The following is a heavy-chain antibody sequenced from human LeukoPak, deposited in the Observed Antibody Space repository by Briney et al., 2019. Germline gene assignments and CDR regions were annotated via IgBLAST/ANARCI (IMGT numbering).Heavy chain of an antibody. D-gene: IGHD3-3*01. V-gene: IGHV3-30*02. CDR2: IWYGGSNK. J-gene: IGHJ3*02. Sequence: GGSLRLSCAASGFTFSSYGMHWVRQAPGKGLEWVAVIWYGGSNKYYADSVKGRFTISRDNSKNTLYLQMNSLRAEDTAVYYCAKDSGCAYDFWSGPPQNAFDIWGQGTMVTVSS. CDR1: GFTFSSYG. CDR3: AKDSGCAYDFWSGPPQNAFDI.